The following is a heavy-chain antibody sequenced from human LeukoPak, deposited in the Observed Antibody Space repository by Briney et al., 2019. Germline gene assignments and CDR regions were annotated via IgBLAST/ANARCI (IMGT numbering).Heavy chain of an antibody. CDR2: IYTSGST. Sequence: PSETLSLTCTVSGGSISSYYWSWIRQPAGKGLEWIGRIYTSGSTNYSPSLKSRVTMSVDTSKNQFSLKLSSVTAADTAVYYCARDVETATIGAFDIWGQGTMVTVSS. V-gene: IGHV4-4*07. J-gene: IGHJ3*02. CDR3: ARDVETATIGAFDI. D-gene: IGHD5-24*01. CDR1: GGSISSYY.